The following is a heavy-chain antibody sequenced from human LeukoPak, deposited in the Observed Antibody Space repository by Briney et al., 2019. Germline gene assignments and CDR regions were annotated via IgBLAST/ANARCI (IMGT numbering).Heavy chain of an antibody. Sequence: GGSLRLSCAASGFTFSSYAMSWVRQAPGKGLEWVSAISGSGSSTYYADSVKGRFTISRDNSKTTLYLQMNSLRAEDTAVYYCAKSWDFGVVILWGQGTLVTVSS. J-gene: IGHJ4*02. D-gene: IGHD3-3*01. V-gene: IGHV3-23*01. CDR2: ISGSGSST. CDR3: AKSWDFGVVIL. CDR1: GFTFSSYA.